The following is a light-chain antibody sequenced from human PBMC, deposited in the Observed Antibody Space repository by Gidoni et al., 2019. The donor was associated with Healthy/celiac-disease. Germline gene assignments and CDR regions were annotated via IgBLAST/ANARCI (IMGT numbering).Light chain of an antibody. CDR1: QSISSW. V-gene: IGKV1-5*03. CDR2: KAS. CDR3: QQYNGMYT. J-gene: IGKJ2*01. Sequence: DRQMTQSPSTLSASVGDRVTITCRASQSISSWLAWYQQKPGKAPKLLIYKASSLESGVPSRFSGSGSGTEFTLTISSLQPDDFATYYCQQYNGMYTFGQGTKLEIK.